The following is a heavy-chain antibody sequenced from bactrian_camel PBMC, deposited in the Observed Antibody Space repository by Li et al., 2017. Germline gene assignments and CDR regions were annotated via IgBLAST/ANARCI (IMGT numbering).Heavy chain of an antibody. Sequence: VQLVESGGGSVQAGGSLRLSCGASGSIYGDACVGWVRQAPGKGLEWVSRISIDGATTYYAYSVTGRFTISRDNAKNTLYLQLNNLIAEDAGMYYRASADGGFANWGLGTQVTVS. CDR3: ASADGGFAN. CDR1: GSIYGDAC. CDR2: ISIDGATT. V-gene: IGHV3S19*01. J-gene: IGHJ4*01. D-gene: IGHD2*01.